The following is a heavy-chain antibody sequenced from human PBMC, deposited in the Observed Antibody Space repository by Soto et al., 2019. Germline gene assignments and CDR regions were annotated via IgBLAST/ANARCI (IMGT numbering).Heavy chain of an antibody. CDR1: GVFISSGSS. V-gene: IGHV4-38-2*01. Sequence: PXETLSLTCAVPGVFISSGSSWGWIRKPPGKGLEWIGSIFHGGNTYYNPSLKSRVTISVDMSKNQFPLKLNSVTAADTAVYYCARARWYDAFDVWGQGTVVTVSS. CDR3: ARARWYDAFDV. CDR2: IFHGGNT. J-gene: IGHJ3*01. D-gene: IGHD2-15*01.